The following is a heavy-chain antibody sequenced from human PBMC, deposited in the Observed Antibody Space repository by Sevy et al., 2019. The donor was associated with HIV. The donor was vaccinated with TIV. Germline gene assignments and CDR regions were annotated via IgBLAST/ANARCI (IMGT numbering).Heavy chain of an antibody. Sequence: GGSLRLSCAASGFTFAKYSMSWVRQAPGKGQEWVSTFSFGCGRINYADSVKGRFTISRDDSKNTLFLQMNSLGAEDTATYFCAREGCTQPHDYWGQGTLVTVSS. CDR1: GFTFAKYS. V-gene: IGHV3-23*01. J-gene: IGHJ4*02. D-gene: IGHD2-8*01. CDR3: AREGCTQPHDY. CDR2: FSFGCGRI.